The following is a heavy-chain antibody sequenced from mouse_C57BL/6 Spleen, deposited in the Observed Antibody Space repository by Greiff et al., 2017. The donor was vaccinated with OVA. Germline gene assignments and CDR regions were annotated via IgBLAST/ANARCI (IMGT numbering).Heavy chain of an antibody. D-gene: IGHD1-1*01. J-gene: IGHJ4*01. V-gene: IGHV1-55*01. Sequence: QVHVKQPGAELVKPGASVKMSCKASGYTFTSYWITWVKQRPGQGLEWIGDIYPGSGSTNYNEKFKSKATLTVDTSSSTAYMQLSSLTSEDSAVFDCARRAYYGSPSMTMDYWGQGTSVTVSS. CDR3: ARRAYYGSPSMTMDY. CDR1: GYTFTSYW. CDR2: IYPGSGST.